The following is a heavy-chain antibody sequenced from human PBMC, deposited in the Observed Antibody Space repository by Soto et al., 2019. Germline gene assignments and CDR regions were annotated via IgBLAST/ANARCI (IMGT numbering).Heavy chain of an antibody. CDR1: GGSISSGDYY. J-gene: IGHJ6*02. D-gene: IGHD2-2*01. CDR2: IYYSGST. CDR3: ARDGVPAAYYYYGMDV. V-gene: IGHV4-30-4*01. Sequence: KPSETLSLTCTVSGGSISSGDYYWSWIRQPPGKGLEWIGYIYYSGSTYYNPSLKSRVTISVDTSKNQFSLKLSSVTAADTAVYYCARDGVPAAYYYYGMDVWGQGTTVTVYS.